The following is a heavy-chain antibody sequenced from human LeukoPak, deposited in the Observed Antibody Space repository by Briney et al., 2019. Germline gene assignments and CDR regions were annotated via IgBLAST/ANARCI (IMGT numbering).Heavy chain of an antibody. V-gene: IGHV4-39*01. D-gene: IGHD6-19*01. CDR2: IFYSGAT. CDR1: GDSISINYN. Sequence: PSETLSLTCTVSGDSISINYNWGWSRPPPGKGVEWIGSIFYSGATYYSPSLKSRVTISVDTSKNQFSLKLSSMTAADTAVYYCVRHRQWLLFPDYWGQGALVTVSS. CDR3: VRHRQWLLFPDY. J-gene: IGHJ4*02.